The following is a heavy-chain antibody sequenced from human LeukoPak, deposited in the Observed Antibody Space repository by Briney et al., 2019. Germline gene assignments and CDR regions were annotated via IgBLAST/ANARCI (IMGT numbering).Heavy chain of an antibody. D-gene: IGHD3-22*01. CDR3: ARPYYYDSRIDP. J-gene: IGHJ5*02. V-gene: IGHV4-30-4*01. Sequence: PSETLSLTCTVSGGSISSGDYYWSWIRQPPGKGLEWIAYMNYSGSTYYNPSLKSRVTMSADTSKNQLSLKLSSVTAADTAVYYCARPYYYDSRIDPWGQGILVTVSS. CDR2: MNYSGST. CDR1: GGSISSGDYY.